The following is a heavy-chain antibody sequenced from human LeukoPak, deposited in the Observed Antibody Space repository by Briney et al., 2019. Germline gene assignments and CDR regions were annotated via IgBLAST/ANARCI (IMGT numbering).Heavy chain of an antibody. D-gene: IGHD2-2*03. J-gene: IGHJ4*02. Sequence: GGSLRLSCAASGFTFSSHDMHWVRQAPGKGLEWVAIISYDGGKKDYADSVKSRFTISRDNSQNTLYLQMNSLRAEDTAVYYCAKDSHWILFDDWGQGTLVTVSS. CDR2: ISYDGGKK. CDR3: AKDSHWILFDD. CDR1: GFTFSSHD. V-gene: IGHV3-30*18.